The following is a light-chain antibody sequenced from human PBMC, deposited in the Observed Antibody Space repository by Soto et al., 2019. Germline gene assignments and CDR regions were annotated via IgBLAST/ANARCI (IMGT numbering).Light chain of an antibody. CDR1: KLGDKY. J-gene: IGLJ2*01. V-gene: IGLV3-1*01. Sequence: SYELTQPPSVSVSPGQTASITCSGDKLGDKYACWYQQKPGQSPVLVIYQDSKRPSGIPERFSGSNSGNTATLTIRGTQAIDEADYYSQAWDSSTVVFGGGTKLTVL. CDR3: QAWDSSTVV. CDR2: QDS.